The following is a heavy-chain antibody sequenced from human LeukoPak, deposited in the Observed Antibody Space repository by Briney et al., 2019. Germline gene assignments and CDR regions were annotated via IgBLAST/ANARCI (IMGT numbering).Heavy chain of an antibody. V-gene: IGHV4-59*01. Sequence: PSETLSLTCTVSGGSISSYYWSWIRQPPGKGLEWIGYIYYSGSTNYNPSLKSRVTISVDTSKNQFSLKLGSVTAADTAVYYCTRGFDWLAYFDYWGPGTPVTVSS. D-gene: IGHD3-9*01. CDR1: GGSISSYY. J-gene: IGHJ4*02. CDR2: IYYSGST. CDR3: TRGFDWLAYFDY.